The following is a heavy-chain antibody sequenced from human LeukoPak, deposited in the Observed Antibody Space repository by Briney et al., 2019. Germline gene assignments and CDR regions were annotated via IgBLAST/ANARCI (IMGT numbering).Heavy chain of an antibody. V-gene: IGHV4-59*01. Sequence: SETLSLTCTVSGDSISGYYWSWVRQPPEKGLEWIGYIYYSGSTNYNPSLKSRVTISVDTSRNQFSLKLSSVTAADTAVYYCARHYSYSSGWYDYWGQGTLVTVSS. CDR2: IYYSGST. J-gene: IGHJ4*02. CDR1: GDSISGYY. CDR3: ARHYSYSSGWYDY. D-gene: IGHD6-19*01.